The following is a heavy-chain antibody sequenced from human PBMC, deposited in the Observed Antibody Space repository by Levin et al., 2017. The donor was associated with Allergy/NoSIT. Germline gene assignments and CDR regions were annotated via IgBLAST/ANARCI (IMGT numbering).Heavy chain of an antibody. CDR1: GGSFSGYY. Sequence: SQTLSLTCAVYGGSFSGYYWSWIRQPPGKGLEWIGEINHSGSTNYNPSLTSRVTISVDTSKNQFSLKLSSVTAADTAVYYCARVRDSSGWYGNDYFDYWGQGTLVTVSS. J-gene: IGHJ4*02. CDR2: INHSGST. CDR3: ARVRDSSGWYGNDYFDY. D-gene: IGHD6-19*01. V-gene: IGHV4-34*01.